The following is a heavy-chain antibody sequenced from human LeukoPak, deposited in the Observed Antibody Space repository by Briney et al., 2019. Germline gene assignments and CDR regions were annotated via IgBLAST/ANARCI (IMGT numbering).Heavy chain of an antibody. V-gene: IGHV3-74*01. D-gene: IGHD2-15*01. CDR2: INSDGSST. CDR1: GFTFSTSW. CDR3: ARVGYCSGGSCSPNWYFDL. J-gene: IGHJ2*01. Sequence: PGGSLRLSCAASGFTFSTSWMTWVRQAPGKGLVWVSRINSDGSSTIYADSVKGRFTISRDNAKNTLYLQMNSLRAEDTAVYYCARVGYCSGGSCSPNWYFDLWGRGTLVTVSS.